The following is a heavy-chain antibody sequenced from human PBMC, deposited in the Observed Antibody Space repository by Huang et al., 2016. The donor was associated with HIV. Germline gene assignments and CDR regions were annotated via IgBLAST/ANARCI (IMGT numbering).Heavy chain of an antibody. V-gene: IGHV1-2*02. Sequence: QVQLVQSGAEVKKPGASVKVSCKPSGYTFADYFIHWVRQAPGQGLEWMAWLIPKNGATTYAQKFMGRVTVSGDTSINTAYMEFSGLTADDTANYYCTRDGVAPDEEFDYWGQGTLIIVSS. J-gene: IGHJ4*02. D-gene: IGHD5-12*01. CDR2: LIPKNGAT. CDR1: GYTFADYF. CDR3: TRDGVAPDEEFDY.